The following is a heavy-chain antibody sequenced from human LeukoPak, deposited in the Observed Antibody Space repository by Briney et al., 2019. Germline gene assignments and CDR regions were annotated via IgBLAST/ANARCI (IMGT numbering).Heavy chain of an antibody. CDR2: IYHSGST. Sequence: PSETLSLTCTVSGGSISSGDYYWSWIRQPPGKGLEWIGYIYHSGSTYYNPSLKSRVTISVDRSKNQFSLKLSSVTAADTAVYYCARASSYSSSWSEDYWGQGTLVTVSS. D-gene: IGHD6-13*01. J-gene: IGHJ4*02. V-gene: IGHV4-30-2*01. CDR1: GGSISSGDYY. CDR3: ARASSYSSSWSEDY.